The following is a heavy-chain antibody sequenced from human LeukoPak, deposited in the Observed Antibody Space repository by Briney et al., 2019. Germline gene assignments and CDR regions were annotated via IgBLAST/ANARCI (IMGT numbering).Heavy chain of an antibody. D-gene: IGHD3-22*01. CDR3: ARSLYYYDRSGYHWTGTDS. CDR2: IKQDGSEK. CDR1: GFTFSSYR. V-gene: IGHV3-7*01. J-gene: IGHJ4*02. Sequence: GGSLRLSCAASGFTFSSYRMSWVRQAPGKGLEWVANIKQDGSEKYYVDSVKGRFTISRDNATNSLYLQMNSLRAADTAVYYCARSLYYYDRSGYHWTGTDSWGQGTLVTVSS.